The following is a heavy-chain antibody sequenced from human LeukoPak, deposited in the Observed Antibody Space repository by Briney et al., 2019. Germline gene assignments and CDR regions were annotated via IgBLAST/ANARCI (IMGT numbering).Heavy chain of an antibody. Sequence: GGSLRLSCAVSGITLSNYGMSWVRQARGKGLEWVAGISGSGGGTNYADSVEGRFTISRDNPRNALYLQMNSLIAEETAVYFCAKRGVVIRVILVGFHREAYYFDSWGQGALVTVSS. V-gene: IGHV3-23*01. J-gene: IGHJ4*02. CDR2: ISGSGGGT. CDR1: GITLSNYG. D-gene: IGHD3-22*01. CDR3: AKRGVVIRVILVGFHREAYYFDS.